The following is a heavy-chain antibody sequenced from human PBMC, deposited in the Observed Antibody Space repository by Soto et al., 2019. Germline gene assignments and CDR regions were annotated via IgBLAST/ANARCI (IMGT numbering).Heavy chain of an antibody. D-gene: IGHD3-22*01. V-gene: IGHV4-39*01. Sequence: PSETLSLTCTVSGDSISSGDYYWSWIRQPPGKGLEWIGCIYYSGNTYYNPSLKRRFSISVDTSKNQFSLKLSSVTAADTAVYYCARLVYDSSGYRPGWGQGTLVTVSS. CDR1: GDSISSGDYY. CDR3: ARLVYDSSGYRPG. CDR2: IYYSGNT. J-gene: IGHJ4*02.